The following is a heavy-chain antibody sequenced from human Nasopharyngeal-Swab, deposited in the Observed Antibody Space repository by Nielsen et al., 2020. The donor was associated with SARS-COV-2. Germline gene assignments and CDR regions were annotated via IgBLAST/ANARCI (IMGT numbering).Heavy chain of an antibody. J-gene: IGHJ6*03. Sequence: WVRQAPGQGLEWMGGIIPIFGTANYAQKFQGRVTITADESTSTAYMELSSLRSEDTAVYYCARGYCSGGSCYRYYYYYYMDVWGKETTVTVSS. V-gene: IGHV1-69*01. CDR3: ARGYCSGGSCYRYYYYYYMDV. CDR2: IIPIFGTA. D-gene: IGHD2-15*01.